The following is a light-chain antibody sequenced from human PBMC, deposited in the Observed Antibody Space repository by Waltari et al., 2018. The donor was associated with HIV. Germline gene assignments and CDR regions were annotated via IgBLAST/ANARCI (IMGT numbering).Light chain of an antibody. V-gene: IGKV3-11*01. J-gene: IGKJ4*01. CDR3: QQRGKST. CDR2: DSS. CDR1: QSVSSY. Sequence: EIVLTQSPAPLSLSPGERATLPCRASQSVSSYLAGYQQKPGQAPRLLICDSSNRATGSPARFSGSGSGTDFTRTISSLETEDVAGNYCQQRGKSTFGGGTKVEIK.